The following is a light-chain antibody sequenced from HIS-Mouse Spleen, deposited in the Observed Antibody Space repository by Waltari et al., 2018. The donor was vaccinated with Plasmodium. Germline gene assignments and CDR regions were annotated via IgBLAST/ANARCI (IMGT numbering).Light chain of an antibody. J-gene: IGLJ3*02. CDR1: ALPKKY. V-gene: IGLV3-10*01. CDR2: EDS. Sequence: SYELTQPPSVSVSPGQMARITCSGDALPKKYAYWYQQKSGQAPVLVIYEDSKRPSGIPEGFSGSSAGTMATFTISGAQVEDEADYYCYSTDSSGNHRVFGGGTKLTVL. CDR3: YSTDSSGNHRV.